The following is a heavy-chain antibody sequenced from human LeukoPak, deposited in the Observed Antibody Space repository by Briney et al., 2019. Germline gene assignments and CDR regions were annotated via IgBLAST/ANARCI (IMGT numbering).Heavy chain of an antibody. J-gene: IGHJ4*02. CDR2: ISGSGAGT. CDR3: AKSPRGVIYYFGY. CDR1: GFTFSNYA. D-gene: IGHD3-10*01. V-gene: IGHV3-23*01. Sequence: PGGSLRLSCAASGFTFSNYAMSWVRQAPGKGLEWVAAISGSGAGTYYADSVKGRFTISKDNSKNTLYLQMNSLRAEDTAVYYCAKSPRGVIYYFGYWGQGTLVTVSS.